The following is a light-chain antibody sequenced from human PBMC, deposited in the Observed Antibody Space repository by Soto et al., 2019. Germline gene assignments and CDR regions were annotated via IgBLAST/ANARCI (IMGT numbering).Light chain of an antibody. CDR2: SNN. J-gene: IGLJ3*02. Sequence: QAVVTQPPSVSGAPGQRVTISCTGRSSNIGAGYDVHWYQQLPGTAHRLLIYSNNIRPSGIPDRFSGSRAGTSASLAITGTKGEDKADYYCHSYGRNLSVSVFGGGTMLTV. CDR1: SSNIGAGYD. CDR3: HSYGRNLSVSV. V-gene: IGLV1-40*01.